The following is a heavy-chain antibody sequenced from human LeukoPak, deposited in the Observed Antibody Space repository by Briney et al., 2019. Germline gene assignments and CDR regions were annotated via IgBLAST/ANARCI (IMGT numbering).Heavy chain of an antibody. V-gene: IGHV3-30*18. CDR2: VSYDGNTK. Sequence: PGGSLRLSCAASGFTFSSYGMHWVRQAPGKGLEWVAVVSYDGNTKYYADSVKGRFTISRDNSKNTLFLQMNSLRTEDTAVYYCAKKKGGYKYDDFFDYWGQGTLVTVSS. D-gene: IGHD5-24*01. J-gene: IGHJ4*02. CDR1: GFTFSSYG. CDR3: AKKKGGYKYDDFFDY.